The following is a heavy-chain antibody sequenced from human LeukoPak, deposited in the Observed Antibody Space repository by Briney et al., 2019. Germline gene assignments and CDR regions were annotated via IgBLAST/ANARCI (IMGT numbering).Heavy chain of an antibody. CDR2: ISGSGDST. V-gene: IGHV3-23*01. CDR3: AKEFDSSGYFDY. CDR1: GFTSSSYW. J-gene: IGHJ4*02. Sequence: GGSPRLSCAASGFTSSSYWMHWVRQAPGKGLEWVSAISGSGDSTYYPDSVKGRFTIPRDNSKNTLYLQMNSLRAEDTAVYYCAKEFDSSGYFDYWGQGTLVTVSS. D-gene: IGHD3-22*01.